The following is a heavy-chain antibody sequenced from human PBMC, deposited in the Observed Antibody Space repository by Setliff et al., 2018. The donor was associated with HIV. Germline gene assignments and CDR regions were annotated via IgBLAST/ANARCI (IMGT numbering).Heavy chain of an antibody. D-gene: IGHD3-22*01. CDR2: IDYSGRT. CDR3: ARVVYDSGGFFTTAGPLYLDL. Sequence: PSETLSLTCNVSGDSISGHSWTWIRQPPGKGLEWIGSIDYSGRTDKKPSLKSRLRISIDTSKNHFYVNPFSVTAADTAIYYCARVVYDSGGFFTTAGPLYLDLWGRGTQVTVSS. V-gene: IGHV4-59*11. CDR1: GDSISGHS. J-gene: IGHJ2*01.